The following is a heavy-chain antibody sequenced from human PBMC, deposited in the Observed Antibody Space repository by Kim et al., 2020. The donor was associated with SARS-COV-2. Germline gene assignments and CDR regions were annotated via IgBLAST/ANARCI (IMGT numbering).Heavy chain of an antibody. D-gene: IGHD6-13*01. J-gene: IGHJ5*02. Sequence: SETLSLTCAAYGASFSGYYWSWIRQPPGKGLEWIGEINNSGSTNYNPSLKSRVIISLHTSKNQFSLKLSSVTAADTAVYYCAGHAAAGGSNWVDPWGQGTLVTVSS. CDR3: AGHAAAGGSNWVDP. CDR1: GASFSGYY. V-gene: IGHV4-34*01. CDR2: INNSGST.